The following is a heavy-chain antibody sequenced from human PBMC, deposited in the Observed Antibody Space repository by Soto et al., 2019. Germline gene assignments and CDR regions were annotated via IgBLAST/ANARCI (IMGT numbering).Heavy chain of an antibody. J-gene: IGHJ5*02. CDR1: GCTFSSYA. CDR3: ARDRITMVRGARGWYDP. CDR2: IIPIFGTA. V-gene: IGHV1-69*13. D-gene: IGHD3-10*01. Sequence: SVKVSCKASGCTFSSYAISCVRQAPGPVHEWMGGIIPIFGTANYAQKFQGRVTITADESTSTAYMELSSLRSEDTAVYYCARDRITMVRGARGWYDPWGQGTLVTVSS.